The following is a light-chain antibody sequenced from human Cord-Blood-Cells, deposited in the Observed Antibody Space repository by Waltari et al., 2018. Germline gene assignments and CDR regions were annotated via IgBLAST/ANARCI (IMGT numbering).Light chain of an antibody. V-gene: IGKV3-15*01. CDR2: GAS. J-gene: IGKJ4*01. CDR1: QSVSSN. CDR3: QQYNNWTPLT. Sequence: EIVMTQSPATLSVSPGERATLSCRASQSVSSNLAWYQQKPRQTPRLLIYGASTRATGIPAWFSGSGSATKFTLTISSLQSEDFSVYYCQQYNNWTPLTFGGGTKVEIK.